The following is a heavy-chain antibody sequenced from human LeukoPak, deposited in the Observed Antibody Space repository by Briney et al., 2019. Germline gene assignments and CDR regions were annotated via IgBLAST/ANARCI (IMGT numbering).Heavy chain of an antibody. CDR3: ACSSDYYDSSGYYLGNY. J-gene: IGHJ4*02. D-gene: IGHD3-22*01. Sequence: GASVKVSFKASGYTFTGYYMHWVRQAPGQGLEWMGWINPNSGGTNYAQKFQGRVTMTRDTSISTAYMELSRLRSDDTAVYYCACSSDYYDSSGYYLGNYWGQGTLVTVSS. V-gene: IGHV1-2*02. CDR2: INPNSGGT. CDR1: GYTFTGYY.